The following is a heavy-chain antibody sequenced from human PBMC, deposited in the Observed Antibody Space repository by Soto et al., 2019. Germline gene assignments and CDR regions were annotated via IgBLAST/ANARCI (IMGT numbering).Heavy chain of an antibody. V-gene: IGHV3-74*02. J-gene: IGHJ4*02. CDR3: VRTSLVVAAATREDS. CDR2: INSDGSST. D-gene: IGHD2-15*01. Sequence: EVQLVESGGGVVQPGGSLRLSCAASGFTFSSYWMHWVRQAPGKGLVWVSRINSDGSSTRYAGSVKGRFTISRDNANNTMYLQMNSLGAEDTAVYYCVRTSLVVAAATREDSWGQGTLVTVSS. CDR1: GFTFSSYW.